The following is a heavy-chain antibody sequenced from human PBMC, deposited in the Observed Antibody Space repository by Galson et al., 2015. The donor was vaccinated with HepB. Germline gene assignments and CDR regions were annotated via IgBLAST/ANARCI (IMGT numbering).Heavy chain of an antibody. Sequence: SGAEVKKPGESLKISCKSSGYSFTKYWIAWVRQMPGKGLEWMGIVYPGDSDTRYSPSFRGQVTISADKSISTAYLQWGNLEASDTAMYYCARYYYDSSASFDHWGQGTLVTVSS. CDR3: ARYYYDSSASFDH. CDR2: VYPGDSDT. D-gene: IGHD3-22*01. CDR1: GYSFTKYW. V-gene: IGHV5-51*01. J-gene: IGHJ4*02.